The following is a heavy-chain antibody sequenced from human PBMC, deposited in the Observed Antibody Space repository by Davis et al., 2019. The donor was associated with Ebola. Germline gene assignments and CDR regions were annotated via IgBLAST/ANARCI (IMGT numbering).Heavy chain of an antibody. D-gene: IGHD1-1*01. CDR3: ARHGNWNDLFFDY. CDR2: ISHSGST. Sequence: MPSETLSLTCAVSGGSISSSNWWSWVRQPPGKGLEWIGEISHSGSTNYNPSLKSRVTISVDKSKNQFSLKLSSVTAADTAVYYCARHGNWNDLFFDYWGQGTLVTVSS. V-gene: IGHV4-4*02. CDR1: GGSISSSNW. J-gene: IGHJ4*02.